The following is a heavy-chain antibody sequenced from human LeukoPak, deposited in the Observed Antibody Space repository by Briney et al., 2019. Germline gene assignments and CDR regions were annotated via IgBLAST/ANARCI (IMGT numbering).Heavy chain of an antibody. CDR1: GLTFSSYW. CDR2: IKQDGSEK. J-gene: IGHJ4*02. CDR3: ADIPIS. D-gene: IGHD2-2*02. Sequence: GGSLRLSCAASGLTFSSYWMSWVRQAPGKGLEWVANIKQDGSEKYYVDSVKGRFTISRDNAKNSLYLQMNSLRAEDTAVYYCADIPISWGQGTLATVSS. V-gene: IGHV3-7*01.